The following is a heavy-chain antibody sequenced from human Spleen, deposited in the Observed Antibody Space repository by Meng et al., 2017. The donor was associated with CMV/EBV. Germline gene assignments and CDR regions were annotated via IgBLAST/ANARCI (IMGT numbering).Heavy chain of an antibody. CDR1: GFSISSSGVG. CDR3: AYRVPVYFFNS. Sequence: CSFSGFSISSSGVGVAWIRQPPGKALEWLAIVYWNDDKYYRPSLSSRLTVTKDTSRNQVVLTMTNMDPVDTATYYCAYRVPVYFFNSWGQGILVTVSS. D-gene: IGHD5/OR15-5a*01. J-gene: IGHJ4*02. V-gene: IGHV2-5*01. CDR2: VYWNDDK.